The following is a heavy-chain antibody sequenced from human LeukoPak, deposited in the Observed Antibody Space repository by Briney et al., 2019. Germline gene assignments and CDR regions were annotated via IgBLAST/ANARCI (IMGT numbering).Heavy chain of an antibody. D-gene: IGHD3-22*01. CDR1: GFTFSSYG. CDR2: IRYDGSNK. V-gene: IGHV3-30*02. CDR3: AKGPSAYYYDSSGYNWFDP. J-gene: IGHJ5*02. Sequence: GGSLRLSCAASGFTFSSYGMHWVRQAPGKGLEWVAFIRYDGSNKYYADSVKGRFTISRDNSKNTLYLQMNSLRADDTAVYYCAKGPSAYYYDSSGYNWFDPWGQGTLVTVSS.